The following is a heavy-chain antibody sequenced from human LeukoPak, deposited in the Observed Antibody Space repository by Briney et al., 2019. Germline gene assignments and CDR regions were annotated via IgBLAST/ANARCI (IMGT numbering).Heavy chain of an antibody. CDR1: GGSISDFY. Sequence: SETLSLTRIVSGGSISDFYWSWVRQSAGKGLEYIGRIYSSGSTNYNPSLKSRVAMSVDTSKNQFSLNLRSLTAADTAVYYCARVTDSLDYWGQGTLVTVSS. CDR2: IYSSGST. D-gene: IGHD4-11*01. CDR3: ARVTDSLDY. J-gene: IGHJ4*02. V-gene: IGHV4-4*07.